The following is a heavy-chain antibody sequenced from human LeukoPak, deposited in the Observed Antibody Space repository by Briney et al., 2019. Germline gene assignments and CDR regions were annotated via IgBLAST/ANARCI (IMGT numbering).Heavy chain of an antibody. CDR3: AKVEVGAEKDH. V-gene: IGHV3-23*01. Sequence: GGSLRLSCAASGFTFSSYALNWVRQAPGKGLEWVSTISGSGGSTYYADSVKGWFTISRDNSENTLYLQMNSLRAEDTAVYYCAKVEVGAEKDHWGQGTLVTVSS. D-gene: IGHD1-26*01. J-gene: IGHJ4*02. CDR2: ISGSGGST. CDR1: GFTFSSYA.